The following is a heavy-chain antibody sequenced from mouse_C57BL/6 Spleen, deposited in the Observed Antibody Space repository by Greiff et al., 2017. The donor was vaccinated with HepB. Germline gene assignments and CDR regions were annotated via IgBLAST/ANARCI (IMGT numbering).Heavy chain of an antibody. CDR1: GYTFTSYT. J-gene: IGHJ3*01. V-gene: IGHV1-4*01. CDR2: INPSSGYT. Sequence: QVQLQQSGAELARPGASVKMSCKASGYTFTSYTMHWVKQRPGQGLEWIGYINPSSGYTKYNQKFKDKATLTADKSSSTAYMQLSSLTSEDSAVYYCARSTAQATWGFAYWGQGTLVTVSA. CDR3: ARSTAQATWGFAY. D-gene: IGHD3-2*02.